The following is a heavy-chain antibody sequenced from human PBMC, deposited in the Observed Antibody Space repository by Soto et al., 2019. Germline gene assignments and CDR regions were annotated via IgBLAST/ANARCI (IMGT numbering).Heavy chain of an antibody. V-gene: IGHV4-30-4*01. CDR1: GGSISSGDYC. CDR2: IYYSGST. D-gene: IGHD3-16*02. CDR3: ARESDYVWGSYRPNFDY. Sequence: SATLSLTCTVSGGSISSGDYCWSWIRQPPGKGLEWIGYIYYSGSTYYNPSLKSRVTISVDTSKNQFSLKLSSVTAADTAVYYCARESDYVWGSYRPNFDYWGQGTLVTVSS. J-gene: IGHJ4*02.